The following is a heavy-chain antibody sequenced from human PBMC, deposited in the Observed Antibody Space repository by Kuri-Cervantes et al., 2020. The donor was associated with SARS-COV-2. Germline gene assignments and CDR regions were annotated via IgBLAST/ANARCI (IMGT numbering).Heavy chain of an antibody. CDR3: ARGRTVMVYAMGSNWFDP. D-gene: IGHD2-8*01. J-gene: IGHJ5*02. CDR2: MYYTEST. Sequence: SETLSLTCTVSGGSITNYYWTWVRQPPGKGLEWIGYMYYTESTNYNPSLKGRVTVSVDTSKNQFSLKLSSVTAADTAVYYCARGRTVMVYAMGSNWFDPWGQGTLVTVSS. V-gene: IGHV4-59*12. CDR1: GGSITNYY.